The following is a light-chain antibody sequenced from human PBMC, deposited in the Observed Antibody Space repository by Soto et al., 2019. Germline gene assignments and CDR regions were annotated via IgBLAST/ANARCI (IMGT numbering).Light chain of an antibody. CDR2: AAS. Sequence: DIEMTQSPSSVSASVGDTVTITCRASRDVRVWLAWYQQRPGTAPKVLIYAASTLQSGVPSRFSGSGSGTLFTLTISSLQPEDFATYYCQQANSFPLTFGGGTKVEIK. CDR3: QQANSFPLT. CDR1: RDVRVW. J-gene: IGKJ4*02. V-gene: IGKV1-12*01.